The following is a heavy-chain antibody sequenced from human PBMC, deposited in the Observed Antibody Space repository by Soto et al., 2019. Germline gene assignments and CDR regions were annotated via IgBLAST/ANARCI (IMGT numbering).Heavy chain of an antibody. D-gene: IGHD3-3*01. CDR1: GFTFSRHA. CDR3: ARTRNGGVADSFDS. CDR2: ISRDGSYI. V-gene: IGHV3-30*04. Sequence: VPLVESGGGEVQPGGSLRLSCAASGFTFSRHAIHWVRLTPGRGLEWVLAISRDGSYIYYTDSVKGRFTVSRDNSKNTVFVQMNRLIPDDTALYFCARTRNGGVADSFDSWGQGTRVTVSS. J-gene: IGHJ5*01.